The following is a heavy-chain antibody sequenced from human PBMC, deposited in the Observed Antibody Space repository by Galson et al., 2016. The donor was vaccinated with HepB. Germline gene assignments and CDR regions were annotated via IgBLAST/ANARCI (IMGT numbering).Heavy chain of an antibody. Sequence: SETLSLTCAVSGGSISSSDWWTWVRQPPGQGLERIGQIFHSGRANYTPPLASRVTISVDTSNNHFSPRVTSVTAADTALYYCARQYRGGPSDYWCQGTRVIVSS. CDR1: GGSISSSDW. D-gene: IGHD5-12*01. CDR2: IFHSGRA. CDR3: ARQYRGGPSDY. J-gene: IGHJ4*02. V-gene: IGHV4-4*02.